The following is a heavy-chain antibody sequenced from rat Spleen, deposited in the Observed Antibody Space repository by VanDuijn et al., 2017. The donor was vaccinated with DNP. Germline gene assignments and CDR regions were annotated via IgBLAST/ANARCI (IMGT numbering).Heavy chain of an antibody. CDR3: ATGGAGIWFAY. V-gene: IGHV3-1*01. J-gene: IGHJ3*01. Sequence: EVQLQESGPGLVKPSQSLSLTCSVTGYFITSNYWAWIRKFPGNKMEWTGYISYSGSTSYNPSLKSRISITRDTSKNQFFLQLNSVTTEDTATYYCATGGAGIWFAYWGQGTLVTVSS. CDR1: GYFITSNY. D-gene: IGHD4-2*01. CDR2: ISYSGST.